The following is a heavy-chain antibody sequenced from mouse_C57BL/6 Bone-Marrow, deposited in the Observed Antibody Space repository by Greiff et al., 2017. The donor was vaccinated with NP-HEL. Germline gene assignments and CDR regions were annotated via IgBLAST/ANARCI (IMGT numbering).Heavy chain of an antibody. Sequence: VQLVESGAELVKPGASVKLSCKASGYTFTSYWMHWVKQRPGQGLEWIGIIHPNSGSTNYNEKFKSKATLNVDKSPSTTYMQLGSMTSESSAFSDCATPTVADWGQGTLVTVSA. CDR1: GYTFTSYW. CDR3: ATPTVAD. J-gene: IGHJ3*01. CDR2: IHPNSGST. V-gene: IGHV1-64*01.